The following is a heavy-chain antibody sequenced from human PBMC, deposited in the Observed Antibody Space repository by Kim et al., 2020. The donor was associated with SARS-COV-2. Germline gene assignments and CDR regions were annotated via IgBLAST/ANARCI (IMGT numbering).Heavy chain of an antibody. D-gene: IGHD6-19*01. CDR3: ARARYSSGWYSYYFDY. V-gene: IGHV4-59*01. J-gene: IGHJ4*02. Sequence: LKSRVTIAVDTSKNQFSRKLSSVTAADTAVYYCARARYSSGWYSYYFDYWGQGTLVTVSS.